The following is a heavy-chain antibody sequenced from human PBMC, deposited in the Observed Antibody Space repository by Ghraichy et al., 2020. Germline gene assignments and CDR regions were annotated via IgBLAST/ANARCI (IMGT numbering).Heavy chain of an antibody. J-gene: IGHJ4*02. Sequence: SLNISCIVSGGSFSSGLYYWSWIRQPAGKELEWIGRVYSTGGTIYNPSLNNRVTISVDTSKNQFSLRLTSVTAADTAVYYCARDGYGDVGYFDYWGQGTLVTVSP. CDR1: GGSFSSGLYY. V-gene: IGHV4-61*02. CDR3: ARDGYGDVGYFDY. CDR2: VYSTGGT. D-gene: IGHD4-17*01.